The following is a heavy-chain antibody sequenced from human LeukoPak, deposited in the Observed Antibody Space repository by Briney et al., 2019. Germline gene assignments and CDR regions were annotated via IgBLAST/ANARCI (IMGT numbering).Heavy chain of an antibody. J-gene: IGHJ4*02. Sequence: GGSLRLSCAASGLTFSSFWMSWVRQAPGKGLECVANIKQDGSEQYYVDSVKGRFSISRDNAKNSLYLQMDSLRAEDTAVYYCARGNNLADWGQGALVTVSS. CDR3: ARGNNLAD. CDR2: IKQDGSEQ. CDR1: GLTFSSFW. V-gene: IGHV3-7*01. D-gene: IGHD5-24*01.